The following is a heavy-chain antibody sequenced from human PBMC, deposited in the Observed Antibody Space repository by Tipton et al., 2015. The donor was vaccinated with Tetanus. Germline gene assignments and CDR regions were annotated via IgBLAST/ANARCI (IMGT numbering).Heavy chain of an antibody. CDR2: ISNSGTS. D-gene: IGHD3-22*01. V-gene: IGHV4-39*01. J-gene: IGHJ1*01. CDR3: ARQDTLNYYYVGYFHD. CDR1: DESISSSSYY. Sequence: TLSLTCTVSDESISSSSYYWGWIRHHPGRGLEWIASISNSGTSYNNPSFRSRVTISVDTSKNQFSLKLNSVTAADTAVYYCARQDTLNYYYVGYFHDWGQGTLVTVSS.